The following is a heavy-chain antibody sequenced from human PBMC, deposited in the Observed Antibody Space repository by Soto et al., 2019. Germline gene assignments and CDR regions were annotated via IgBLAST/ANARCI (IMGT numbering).Heavy chain of an antibody. J-gene: IGHJ4*02. V-gene: IGHV3-33*01. D-gene: IGHD3-10*01. CDR1: GFTFNTFG. Sequence: QVHLVASGGGVVQPDRSLRLSCAASGFTFNTFGMHWVRQAPGKGLEWVAVIWYDGSKAYYADSVKGRFTISRDNSKNTLYLEMNGLRAEDTAVYYCARDIWFERSKCLDYWVQGTLVTVSS. CDR3: ARDIWFERSKCLDY. CDR2: IWYDGSKA.